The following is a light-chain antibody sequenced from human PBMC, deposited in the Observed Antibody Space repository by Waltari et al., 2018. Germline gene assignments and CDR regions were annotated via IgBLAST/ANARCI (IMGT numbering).Light chain of an antibody. CDR2: GKN. CDR1: CPRRSY. J-gene: IGLJ2*01. V-gene: IGLV3-19*01. Sequence: SSELTQHPAVSVALGQTVRITSPGVCPRRSYASWYQQKPGQAPVLVIYGKNNRPSGIPDRFSGSTSGNTASLTISGAHAEDEADYYCNSRDTSGNHVVFGGGTKLTVL. CDR3: NSRDTSGNHVV.